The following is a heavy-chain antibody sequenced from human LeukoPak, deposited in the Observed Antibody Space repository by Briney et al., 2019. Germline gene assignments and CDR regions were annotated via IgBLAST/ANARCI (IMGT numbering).Heavy chain of an antibody. V-gene: IGHV4-4*07. CDR3: ARVTHLVPQACDI. Sequence: SETLSLTCTVSGDSISSYYWSWIRQPAGKGLEWIGRIYTSGSTNYNPSLKSRVTMSVDTPKNPFSLKLSSVSTADTAVYYCARVTHLVPQACDIWGEGTMVTVSS. CDR1: GDSISSYY. J-gene: IGHJ3*02. CDR2: IYTSGST. D-gene: IGHD6-6*01.